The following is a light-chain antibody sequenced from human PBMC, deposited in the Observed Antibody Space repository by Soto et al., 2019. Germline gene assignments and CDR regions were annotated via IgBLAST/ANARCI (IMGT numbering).Light chain of an antibody. J-gene: IGKJ4*01. CDR1: QSVSSY. Sequence: EIVLTQSPATLSLSPGERATLSCRASQSVSSYLAWYQQKPGQTPRLLIYDASNRATGIPARFSGSGSGTDFTLTISSLEPEDVAVYYCQQRITWPLTFGGGTKVEIK. CDR3: QQRITWPLT. V-gene: IGKV3-11*01. CDR2: DAS.